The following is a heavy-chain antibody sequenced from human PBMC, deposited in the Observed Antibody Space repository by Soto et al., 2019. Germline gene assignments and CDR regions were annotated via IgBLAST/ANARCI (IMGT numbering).Heavy chain of an antibody. V-gene: IGHV3-23*01. CDR2: ISGSGGST. J-gene: IGHJ1*01. CDR3: AKTRHSSSWDNLYAEYFQH. Sequence: GGSLRLSCAASGFTFSSYAMSWVRQAPGKGLEWVSAISGSGGSTYYADSVKGRFTISRDNSKNTLYLQMNSLRAEDTAVYYCAKTRHSSSWDNLYAEYFQHWGQGTLVTVSS. D-gene: IGHD6-13*01. CDR1: GFTFSSYA.